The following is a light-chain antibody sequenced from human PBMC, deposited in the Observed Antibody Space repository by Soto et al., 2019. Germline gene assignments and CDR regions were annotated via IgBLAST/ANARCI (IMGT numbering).Light chain of an antibody. J-gene: IGLJ2*01. CDR2: GNT. CDR3: QSYDSGLTGSV. Sequence: QSVLTQSPSVSGAPGQRVTISCTGSSSNIGAAYDVNWYQHLPGTVPKLLIYGNTNRPSGVPDRFSGSKSSTSASLAITGLQADDEAVYYCQSYDSGLTGSVFGGGTKL. V-gene: IGLV1-40*01. CDR1: SSNIGAAYD.